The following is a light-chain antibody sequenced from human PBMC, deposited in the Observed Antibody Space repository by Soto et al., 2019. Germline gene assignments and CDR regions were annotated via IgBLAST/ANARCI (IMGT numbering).Light chain of an antibody. CDR1: QSVSSY. CDR2: DAS. Sequence: EIVLTQSPATLSLSPGERATLSCRASQSVSSYLAWYQQKPGQAPRLLIYDASNRATGIPARFSGRGSGTDVTLTIGSLEAEDCAVKYCQQRSNWPRTVGGGTKVEIK. CDR3: QQRSNWPRT. J-gene: IGKJ4*01. V-gene: IGKV3-11*01.